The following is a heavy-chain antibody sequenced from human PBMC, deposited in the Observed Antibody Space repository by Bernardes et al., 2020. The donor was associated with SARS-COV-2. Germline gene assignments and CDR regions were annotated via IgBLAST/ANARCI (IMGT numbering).Heavy chain of an antibody. CDR2: IKRDGSET. Sequence: GGSLRLSCAGSGFDFSDYWMTWVRQAPGKGLEWVANIKRDGSETYYVDSVKGRFTISRDNAKNLVFLQMNSLRAEDTAVFYCARSAGMDVEGQGTMVTVSS. CDR1: GFDFSDYW. J-gene: IGHJ6*02. V-gene: IGHV3-7*03. CDR3: ARSAGMDV.